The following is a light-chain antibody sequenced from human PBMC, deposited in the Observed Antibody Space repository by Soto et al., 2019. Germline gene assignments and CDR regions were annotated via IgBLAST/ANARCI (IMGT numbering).Light chain of an antibody. Sequence: QSALTQPPSASGSPGQSVTISCTGTSSDVGDYDYVSWYQQHPGKAPKLMIYEVTKRPSGVPDRFSGSKSGNTASLTVSGLQAEDEADYYCCSYAGSNNYVFGTGTKVTVL. CDR1: SSDVGDYDY. V-gene: IGLV2-8*01. CDR2: EVT. J-gene: IGLJ1*01. CDR3: CSYAGSNNYV.